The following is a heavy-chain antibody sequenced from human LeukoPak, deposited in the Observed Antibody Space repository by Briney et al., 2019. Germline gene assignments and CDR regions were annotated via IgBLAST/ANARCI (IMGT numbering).Heavy chain of an antibody. CDR3: ARGDSTNQDGDYYGLDV. V-gene: IGHV4-4*07. CDR2: IYSSGST. Sequence: SETLSLTCTVSGGSISGYYWSWIRRSAGKGLEWIGRIYSSGSTNYNPSLKSRAIMSVDTSKIHFSLDLSSVTAADTAVYFCARGDSTNQDGDYYGLDVWGQGTTVTVSS. J-gene: IGHJ6*02. D-gene: IGHD5/OR15-5a*01. CDR1: GGSISGYY.